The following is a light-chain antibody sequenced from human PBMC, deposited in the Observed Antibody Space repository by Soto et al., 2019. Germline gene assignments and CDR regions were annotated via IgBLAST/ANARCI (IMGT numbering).Light chain of an antibody. J-gene: IGLJ1*01. CDR2: ELS. CDR3: TSYAGSNNPYV. Sequence: QPVLTQPPSASGSPGQSVTISCTGTSSDVGGYDSVSWYQQHPGKAPKLMIYELSKRPSGVPDRFYGAKSGNTASLTVSGLQAEDEADYYCTSYAGSNNPYVFGTGTKLTVL. V-gene: IGLV2-8*01. CDR1: SSDVGGYDS.